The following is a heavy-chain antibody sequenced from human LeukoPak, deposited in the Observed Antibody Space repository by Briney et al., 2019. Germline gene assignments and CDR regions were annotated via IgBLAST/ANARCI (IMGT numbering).Heavy chain of an antibody. CDR1: GFTFSSYA. J-gene: IGHJ4*02. Sequence: PGGSLRLSCAASGFTFSSYAMHWVRQAPGKGLEWVAVISYDGSNKYYADSVKGRFTISRDNSKNTLYLQMNSLRAEDTAVYYCARGVVTSPSLDYWGQGTLVTVSS. CDR2: ISYDGSNK. D-gene: IGHD3-3*01. V-gene: IGHV3-30-3*01. CDR3: ARGVVTSPSLDY.